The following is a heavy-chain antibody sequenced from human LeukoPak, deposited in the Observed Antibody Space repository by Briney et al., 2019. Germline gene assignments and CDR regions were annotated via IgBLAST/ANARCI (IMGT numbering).Heavy chain of an antibody. V-gene: IGHV4-59*01. CDR2: IYYSGST. CDR3: ARAVVGATKGGLDY. D-gene: IGHD1-26*01. Sequence: SETLSLTCTVSGGSISSYYWSWVRQPPGKGLEWIGYIYYSGSTNYNPSLKSRVTISVDTSMNQFSLALSSVTAADTAVYYCARAVVGATKGGLDYWGQGTLVTVSS. CDR1: GGSISSYY. J-gene: IGHJ4*02.